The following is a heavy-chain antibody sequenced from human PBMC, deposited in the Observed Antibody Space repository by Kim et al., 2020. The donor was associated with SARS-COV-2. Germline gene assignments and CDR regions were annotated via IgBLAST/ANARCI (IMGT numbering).Heavy chain of an antibody. CDR2: ISSSGSTI. CDR3: AREPCSGGSCYPIDAFDI. D-gene: IGHD2-15*01. J-gene: IGHJ3*02. CDR1: GFTFSSYE. V-gene: IGHV3-48*03. Sequence: GGSLRLSCAASGFTFSSYEMNWVRQAPGKGLEWVSYISSSGSTIYYADSVKGRFTISRDNAKNSLYLQMNSLRAEDTAVYYCAREPCSGGSCYPIDAFDIWGQGTMVTVSS.